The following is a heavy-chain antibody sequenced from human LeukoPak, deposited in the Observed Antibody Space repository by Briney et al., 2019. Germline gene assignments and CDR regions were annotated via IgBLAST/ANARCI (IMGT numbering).Heavy chain of an antibody. CDR3: ATKGPRRGYFDY. J-gene: IGHJ4*02. CDR1: GGSISSDY. Sequence: SETLSLTCTVSGGSISSDYWSWIRQPPGKGLEWIGYIYYRGSTNYNPSLKSRVTISVNTSKNQFSLKLTSVTAADTAVYYCATKGPRRGYFDYWGQGTLVAVSS. V-gene: IGHV4-59*01. CDR2: IYYRGST.